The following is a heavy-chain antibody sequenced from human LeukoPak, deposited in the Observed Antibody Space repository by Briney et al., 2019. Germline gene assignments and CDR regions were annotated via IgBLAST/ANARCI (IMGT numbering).Heavy chain of an antibody. J-gene: IGHJ2*01. D-gene: IGHD3-22*01. CDR3: ARGTPHYYDSSGYYYSWYFDL. CDR2: INHSGST. V-gene: IGHV4-34*01. Sequence: SETLSLTCAVYGGSFSGYYWSWIRQPPGKGLEWIGEINHSGSTNYNPSLKSRVTISVDTSKNQFSLKLSSVTAADTAVYYCARGTPHYYDSSGYYYSWYFDLWGRGTLVTVSS. CDR1: GGSFSGYY.